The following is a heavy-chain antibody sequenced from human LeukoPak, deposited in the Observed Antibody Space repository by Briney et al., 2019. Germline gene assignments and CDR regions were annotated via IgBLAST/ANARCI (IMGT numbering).Heavy chain of an antibody. CDR3: ARRITMVRGANSGAFDI. CDR1: GGTFSSYA. CDR2: IIPIFGTA. D-gene: IGHD3-10*01. V-gene: IGHV1-69*05. Sequence: ASVKVSCKASGGTFSSYAISWVRQAPGQGLEWMGGIIPIFGTANYAQKFQGRVVMTRDTSTSTVYMELNSLKSEDTAVYYCARRITMVRGANSGAFDIWGQGTMVTVSS. J-gene: IGHJ3*02.